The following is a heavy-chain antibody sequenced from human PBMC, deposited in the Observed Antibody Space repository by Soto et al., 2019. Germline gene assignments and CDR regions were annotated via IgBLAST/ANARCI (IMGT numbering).Heavy chain of an antibody. J-gene: IGHJ4*02. V-gene: IGHV4-30-2*01. CDR1: GGSIISGGYS. Sequence: TLSLTCAVSGGSIISGGYSWIWIRQPPGKGLEWIGYIYHSGSTYYNPSLKSRVTISVDRSKNQFSLKLSSVTAADTAVYYCARGGQAYIYWGQGTLVTVSS. CDR3: ARGGQAYIY. CDR2: IYHSGST. D-gene: IGHD4-4*01.